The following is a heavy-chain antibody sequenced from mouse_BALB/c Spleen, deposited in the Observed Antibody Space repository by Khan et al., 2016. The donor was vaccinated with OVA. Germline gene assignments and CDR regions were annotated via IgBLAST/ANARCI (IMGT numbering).Heavy chain of an antibody. D-gene: IGHD2-14*01. CDR2: INPSNGYT. CDR3: IRDVAYHRNDGWFAY. V-gene: IGHV1-4*01. CDR1: GYTFTSYT. J-gene: IGHJ3*01. Sequence: VQLQQSGAELARPGASVKMSCKASGYTFTSYTIHWIKERPGQGLEWIGYINPSNGYTNYTQKFKDKATLPTEKSSTTAYLQMSRLTSDDSAVYNCIRDVAYHRNDGWFAYWGQGTLVTVSA.